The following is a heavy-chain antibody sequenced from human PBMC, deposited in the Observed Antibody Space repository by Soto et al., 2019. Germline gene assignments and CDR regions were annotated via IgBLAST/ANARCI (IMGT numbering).Heavy chain of an antibody. D-gene: IGHD6-13*01. CDR2: INNNGGST. CDR1: GFTFSSYA. CDR3: AITIAAAGPYYFNY. V-gene: IGHV3-64*01. Sequence: EVPLVESGGGLVQPGGSLRLSCAASGFTFSSYAMHWVRQAPGKGLEYVSTINNNGGSTYYANSVKGRFTISRDNSKNTLYLQMGSLRAEDMAVYYCAITIAAAGPYYFNYWGQGTLVTVSS. J-gene: IGHJ4*02.